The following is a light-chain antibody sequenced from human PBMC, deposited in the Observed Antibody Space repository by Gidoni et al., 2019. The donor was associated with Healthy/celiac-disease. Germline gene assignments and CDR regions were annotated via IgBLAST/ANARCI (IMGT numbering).Light chain of an antibody. Sequence: DIVMTQSPDSLAVSLGERATINCKSSQSVLYSSNNKNYLAWYQQKPGQPPKLLIYWASTRESGVPGRFSGSGSGTDFTLTISSLRAEDVAVYYCQQYYSTLFTFGPGTKVDIK. V-gene: IGKV4-1*01. CDR2: WAS. J-gene: IGKJ3*01. CDR1: QSVLYSSNNKNY. CDR3: QQYYSTLFT.